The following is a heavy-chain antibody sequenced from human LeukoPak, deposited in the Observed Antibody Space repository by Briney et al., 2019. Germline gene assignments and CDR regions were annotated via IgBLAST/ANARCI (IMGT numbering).Heavy chain of an antibody. CDR3: ARDYSSGYYRTFDY. J-gene: IGHJ4*02. CDR1: GFTFSSYA. D-gene: IGHD3-22*01. Sequence: PPGGSLRLSCAASGFTFSSYAMHWVRQAPGKGLEWVAVISYDGSNIYYADSVKGRFTISRDNSKNTLYLQVNSLRAEDTAVYYCARDYSSGYYRTFDYWGQGTLVTVSS. CDR2: ISYDGSNI. V-gene: IGHV3-30*04.